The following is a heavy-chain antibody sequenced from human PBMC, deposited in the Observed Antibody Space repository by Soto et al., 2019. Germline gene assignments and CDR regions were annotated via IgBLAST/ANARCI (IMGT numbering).Heavy chain of an antibody. D-gene: IGHD3-10*01. J-gene: IGHJ6*02. CDR3: ARIVRSGYYYYYGMDV. CDR1: GDSFASYW. Sequence: ESLRLSWNASGDSFASYWIVWVPHMPGKGLEWMGIIYPGDSDTRYSPSFQGQVTISADKSMSTAYLKWTSLKASDTAMYYCARIVRSGYYYYYGMDVWGQGTTVTVYS. CDR2: IYPGDSDT. V-gene: IGHV5-51*01.